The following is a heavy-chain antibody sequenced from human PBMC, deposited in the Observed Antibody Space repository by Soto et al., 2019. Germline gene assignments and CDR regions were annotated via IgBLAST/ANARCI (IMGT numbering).Heavy chain of an antibody. V-gene: IGHV1-58*02. D-gene: IGHD2-15*01. CDR3: AADRRHCSGGSCYSGHYYMDV. CDR1: GFTFSSSA. J-gene: IGHJ6*03. Sequence: GTSVKVCWKDSGFTFSSSAMLWVRLDRGHRLKRLGWIVVGRGNTNYAQKFQERGTITSDMSTSTAYMELSSLRSEGTAVYYCAADRRHCSGGSCYSGHYYMDVWGKGTTVTVSS. CDR2: IVVGRGNT.